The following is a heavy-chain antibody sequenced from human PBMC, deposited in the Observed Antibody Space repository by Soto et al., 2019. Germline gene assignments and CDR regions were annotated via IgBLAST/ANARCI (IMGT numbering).Heavy chain of an antibody. Sequence: PSETLSLTCTASGGSISSYYWSWIRQPPGKGLEWIGYIYYSGSTNYNPSLKSRVTISVDTSKNQFSLKLSSVTAADTAVYYWARHRAVAGRGDSDYWGQGTLVT. CDR1: GGSISSYY. V-gene: IGHV4-59*08. CDR2: IYYSGST. J-gene: IGHJ4*02. CDR3: ARHRAVAGRGDSDY. D-gene: IGHD6-19*01.